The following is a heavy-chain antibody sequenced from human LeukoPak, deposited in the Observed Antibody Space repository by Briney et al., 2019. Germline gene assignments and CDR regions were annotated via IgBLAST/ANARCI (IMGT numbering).Heavy chain of an antibody. Sequence: GGSLRLSCAASGFTFSSYGMHWVRQAPGKGLEWVAFIRYDGSNKYYADSVKGRFTISRDNSKNTLYLQMNSLRAEDTAVYYCARNGRVPAAMSFSYFYYMDVWGKGTTVTVSS. J-gene: IGHJ6*03. CDR3: ARNGRVPAAMSFSYFYYMDV. V-gene: IGHV3-30*02. D-gene: IGHD2-2*01. CDR2: IRYDGSNK. CDR1: GFTFSSYG.